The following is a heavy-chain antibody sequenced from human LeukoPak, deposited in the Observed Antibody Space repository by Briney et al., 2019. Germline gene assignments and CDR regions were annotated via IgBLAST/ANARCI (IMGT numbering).Heavy chain of an antibody. J-gene: IGHJ5*02. Sequence: GGSLRLSCSTSGFTFGEYSMSWVRQAPGKGLEWVGSIRRKGYGGTTEYAASVKGRFTISRDDSKSIAYLQMNSLGTEDTAVYFCTKGGLTIPRFDPWGQGTLVTVSS. CDR1: GFTFGEYS. CDR2: IRRKGYGGTT. D-gene: IGHD3-3*01. CDR3: TKGGLTIPRFDP. V-gene: IGHV3-49*04.